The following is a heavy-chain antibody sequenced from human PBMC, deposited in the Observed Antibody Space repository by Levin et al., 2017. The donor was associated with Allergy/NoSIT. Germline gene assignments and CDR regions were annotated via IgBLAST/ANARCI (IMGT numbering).Heavy chain of an antibody. Sequence: PSETLSLTCAVSGGSISSGGYSWSWIRQPPGKGLEWIVDIDHRGRSTYSPSLKSRVTMSVDTSKNQFYLNLSSVTAAGTAVYFWVRAGTGGVTAWFDPWGQGTLVTVSS. CDR2: IDHRGRS. CDR3: VRAGTGGVTAWFDP. CDR1: GGSISSGGYS. D-gene: IGHD3-16*01. V-gene: IGHV4-30-2*01. J-gene: IGHJ5*02.